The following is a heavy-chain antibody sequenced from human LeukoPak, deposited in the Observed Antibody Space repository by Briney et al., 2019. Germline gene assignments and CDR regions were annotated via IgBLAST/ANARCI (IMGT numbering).Heavy chain of an antibody. CDR3: TRDNGDLPDWFDP. V-gene: IGHV3-48*04. D-gene: IGHD3-10*01. J-gene: IGHJ5*02. Sequence: PGGSLRLSCAASGLAFSRYSMNWVCQAPLGGQNWGSYISSSGSTTYYAGAVKGRFTISRDNANYSLYLQMSSLRAEDTAVYCCTRDNGDLPDWFDPWGQGSLVTVAS. CDR1: GLAFSRYS. CDR2: ISSSGSTT.